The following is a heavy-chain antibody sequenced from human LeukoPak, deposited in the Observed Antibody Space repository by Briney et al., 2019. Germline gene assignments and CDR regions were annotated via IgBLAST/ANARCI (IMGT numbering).Heavy chain of an antibody. CDR1: GFTFSAYA. CDR2: ITASGGDT. Sequence: GGSLRLSCAASGFTFSAYAMFWVRQTPGKGLEWVSAITASGGDTGYADSVKGRFIISRDNSKNTLYLQMSSLRAEDTAVYYCAKGARTEGFDPWGQGTQVAVSS. J-gene: IGHJ5*02. CDR3: AKGARTEGFDP. V-gene: IGHV3-23*01. D-gene: IGHD1-1*01.